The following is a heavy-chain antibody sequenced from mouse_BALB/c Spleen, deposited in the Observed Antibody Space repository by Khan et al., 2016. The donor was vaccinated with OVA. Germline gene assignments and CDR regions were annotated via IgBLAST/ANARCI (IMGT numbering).Heavy chain of an antibody. J-gene: IGHJ3*01. CDR2: IYPGSDNT. CDR3: TREWAAWFPY. CDR1: GYIFTDYN. V-gene: IGHV1-77*01. Sequence: QVQLKESGAELARPGASVKLPCKASGYIFTDYNINWMRQRTGQGLEWIGEIYPGSDNTYYNERFKGKATLTVDKSSSTAYMHLSSLTSEDSAVYFCTREWAAWFPYWGQGTLVTVSA.